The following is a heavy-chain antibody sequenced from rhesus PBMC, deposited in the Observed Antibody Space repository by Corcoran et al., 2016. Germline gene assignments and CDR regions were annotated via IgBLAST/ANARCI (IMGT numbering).Heavy chain of an antibody. Sequence: QVQLQESGPGLVKPSETLSLTCAVSGGSFSRYWWSWIRQPPGKGLEWIGEINGNSGSTNYHPSLKSRVTVSKDAAKNQFSLNLSAVTAADTAVYYCARGYSWNNVGWYFDLWGPGTPITISS. CDR3: ARGYSWNNVGWYFDL. CDR2: INGNSGST. J-gene: IGHJ2*01. V-gene: IGHV4-80*01. CDR1: GGSFSRYW. D-gene: IGHD1-20*01.